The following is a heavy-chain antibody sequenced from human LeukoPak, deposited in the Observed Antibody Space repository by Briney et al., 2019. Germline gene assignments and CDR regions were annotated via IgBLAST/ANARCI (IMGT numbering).Heavy chain of an antibody. Sequence: GGSLRLSCAASGFTFSSYGMHWVRQAPGKGLEWVAVISYDGSNKYYADSVKGRFSISRDNSKNTVYLQMDSLGAEDTALYYCAKDRGSGQWLVRYYYFYGMDVWGQGTTVTVSS. V-gene: IGHV3-30*18. CDR2: ISYDGSNK. J-gene: IGHJ6*02. CDR1: GFTFSSYG. D-gene: IGHD5-12*01. CDR3: AKDRGSGQWLVRYYYFYGMDV.